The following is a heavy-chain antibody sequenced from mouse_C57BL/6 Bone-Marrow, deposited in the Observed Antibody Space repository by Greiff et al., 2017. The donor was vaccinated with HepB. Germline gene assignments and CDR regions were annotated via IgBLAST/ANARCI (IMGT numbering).Heavy chain of an antibody. CDR1: GYTFTSYW. Sequence: QVQLQQPGAELVRPGTSVKLSCKASGYTFTSYWMHWVKQRPGQGLEWIGVIDPSDSYTNYNQKFKGKATLTVDTSSSTAYMQLSSLTSEDSAVYYCAREGGYQISWFAYWGQGTLITVSA. CDR2: IDPSDSYT. J-gene: IGHJ3*01. D-gene: IGHD2-2*01. V-gene: IGHV1-59*01. CDR3: AREGGYQISWFAY.